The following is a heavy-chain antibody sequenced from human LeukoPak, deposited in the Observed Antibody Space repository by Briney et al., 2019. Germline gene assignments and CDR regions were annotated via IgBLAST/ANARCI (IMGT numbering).Heavy chain of an antibody. D-gene: IGHD6-13*01. Sequence: GGSLRLSCAASGFTFSTYSMNWVRQAPGKGLEWVSSISSSSTYIYYADSVKGRFTISRDNAKNSPYLQMNSLRAGDTAVYYCARDPQGYSSSWFDYWGQGTLVTVSS. J-gene: IGHJ4*02. CDR2: ISSSSTYI. V-gene: IGHV3-21*01. CDR3: ARDPQGYSSSWFDY. CDR1: GFTFSTYS.